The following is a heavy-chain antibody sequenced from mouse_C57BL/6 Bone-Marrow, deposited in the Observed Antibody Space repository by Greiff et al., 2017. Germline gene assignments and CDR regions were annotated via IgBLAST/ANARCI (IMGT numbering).Heavy chain of an antibody. D-gene: IGHD2-2*01. CDR2: IRNKANGYTT. J-gene: IGHJ2*01. V-gene: IGHV7-3*01. CDR3: ERDGVTTGLNY. CDR1: GFTFTDYY. Sequence: DVKLVESGGGLVQPGGSLSLSCAASGFTFTDYYMSWVRQPPGKALEWLGFIRNKANGYTTEYSASVKGRFTIPRDNSQSILYLQMNALRAEDSDTDYCERDGVTTGLNYGGKGTTLTVSS.